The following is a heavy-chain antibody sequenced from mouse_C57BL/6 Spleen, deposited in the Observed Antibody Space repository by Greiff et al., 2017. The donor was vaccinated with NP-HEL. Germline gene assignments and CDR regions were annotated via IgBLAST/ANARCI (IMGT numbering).Heavy chain of an antibody. CDR2: INPSSGYT. CDR1: GYTFTRYW. CDR3: ARTRAHYYAMDY. J-gene: IGHJ4*01. D-gene: IGHD3-1*01. V-gene: IGHV1-7*01. Sequence: QVQLQQSGAELAKPGASVKLSCKASGYTFTRYWMHWVKQRPGQGLEWIGYINPSSGYTTYNQKFKDKATLTADKSSSTAYMQLSSLTYEDSAVYYCARTRAHYYAMDYWGQGTSVTVSS.